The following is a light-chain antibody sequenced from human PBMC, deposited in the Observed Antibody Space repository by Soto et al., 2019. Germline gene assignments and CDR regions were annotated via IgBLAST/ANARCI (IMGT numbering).Light chain of an antibody. CDR1: QTISDF. J-gene: IGKJ1*01. CDR3: QQSFSTPRT. V-gene: IGKV1-39*01. Sequence: DIHMTQSPSSLSASIGDRVTITCRASQTISDFLNWYQLKPGKAPKLLIYAASTLQSGVPSRFSGSGSGTDFTLTISSLQPEDFATYSCQQSFSTPRTFGQATKVDIK. CDR2: AAS.